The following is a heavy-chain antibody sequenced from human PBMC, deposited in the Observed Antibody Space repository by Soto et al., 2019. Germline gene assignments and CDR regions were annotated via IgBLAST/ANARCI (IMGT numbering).Heavy chain of an antibody. V-gene: IGHV3-33*01. Sequence: QVQLVESGGGVVQPGRSLRLSCIASGFSFNTYAMHWVRQAPGKGPEWVAVIWHDGSDTYHADSVRGRFTISRDNSKNPLYLQMNSLRAEDTALYYCAREPRGPDYGMDVWGQGTTVTVSS. CDR2: IWHDGSDT. CDR1: GFSFNTYA. CDR3: AREPRGPDYGMDV. J-gene: IGHJ6*02. D-gene: IGHD3-16*01.